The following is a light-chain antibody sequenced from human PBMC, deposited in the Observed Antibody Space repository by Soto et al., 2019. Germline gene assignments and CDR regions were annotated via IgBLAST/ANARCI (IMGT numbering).Light chain of an antibody. V-gene: IGKV3-15*01. CDR1: QSVGTK. Sequence: DIVMTQSPATLSVSPGERATLSCRASQSVGTKLAWYQQKPGQAPRLLIYGASIRATGFPARFSGSGSGTEFTLTISSLQPEDFAVYYCQHYDNWPPWTFGQGTKVDIK. CDR2: GAS. CDR3: QHYDNWPPWT. J-gene: IGKJ1*01.